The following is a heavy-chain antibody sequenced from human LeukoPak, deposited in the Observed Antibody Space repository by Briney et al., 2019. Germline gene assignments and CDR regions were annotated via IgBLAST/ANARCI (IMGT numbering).Heavy chain of an antibody. CDR2: ISAYNGNT. J-gene: IGHJ4*02. CDR1: GYTFTSYG. CDR3: ARDGMWIAEAASYSRYDY. Sequence: ASVKVSCKASGYTFTSYGISWVRQAPGQGLEWMGWISAYNGNTNYAQKLQGRVTMTTDTSTSTAYMELRSLRSDDTAVYYCARDGMWIAEAASYSRYDYWGQGTLVTVSS. D-gene: IGHD6-13*01. V-gene: IGHV1-18*01.